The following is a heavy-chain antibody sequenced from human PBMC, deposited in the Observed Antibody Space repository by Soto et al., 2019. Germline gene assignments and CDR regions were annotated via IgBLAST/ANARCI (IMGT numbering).Heavy chain of an antibody. D-gene: IGHD2-21*01. CDR3: AKSLSMATSFDY. Sequence: PGGSLRLSCAASGFTFSSYAMNWVRQVPGKGPEWVSHISVTGDTYYADSVKGRFTISRDISKNTLFLQMNSLRAEDTAVYYCAKSLSMATSFDYWGQGTPVTVSS. V-gene: IGHV3-23*01. J-gene: IGHJ4*02. CDR2: ISVTGDT. CDR1: GFTFSSYA.